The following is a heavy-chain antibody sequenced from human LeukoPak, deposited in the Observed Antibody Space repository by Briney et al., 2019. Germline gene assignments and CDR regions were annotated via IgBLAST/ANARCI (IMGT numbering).Heavy chain of an antibody. Sequence: GGSLRLSCAASGFTFGSYWMNWARQAPGKGLEWVASINHNGNVNYYVDSVKGRFTISRDNAKNSLYLQMSNLRAEDTAVYFCARGGGLDVWGQGTLVTVSS. D-gene: IGHD3/OR15-3a*01. V-gene: IGHV3-7*03. J-gene: IGHJ4*02. CDR3: ARGGGLDV. CDR1: GFTFGSYW. CDR2: INHNGNVN.